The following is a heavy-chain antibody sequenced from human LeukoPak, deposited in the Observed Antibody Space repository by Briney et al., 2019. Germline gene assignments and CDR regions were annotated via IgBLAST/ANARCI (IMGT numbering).Heavy chain of an antibody. CDR1: GFTFSSYG. V-gene: IGHV3-30*02. CDR2: IRYDGSNK. CDR3: AKGGQYQLLHFDY. D-gene: IGHD2-2*01. J-gene: IGHJ4*02. Sequence: AEGSLRLSCAASGFTFSSYGMHWVRQAPGKGLEWVAFIRYDGSNKYYADSVKGRFTISRDNSKNTLYLQMNSLRAEDTAVYYCAKGGQYQLLHFDYWGQGTLVTVSS.